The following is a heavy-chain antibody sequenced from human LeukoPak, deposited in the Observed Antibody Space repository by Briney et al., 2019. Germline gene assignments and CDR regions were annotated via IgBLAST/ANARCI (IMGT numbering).Heavy chain of an antibody. CDR1: GFTFSSYS. Sequence: GGSLRLSCAASGFTFSSYSMNWVRQAPGKGLEWVSYISSSGSTIYYADSVKGRFTISRDNAKNSLYLQMNSLRAEDTAVYYCARGGNTAMVMFDYWGQGTLVTVSS. V-gene: IGHV3-48*04. CDR2: ISSSGSTI. J-gene: IGHJ4*02. D-gene: IGHD5-18*01. CDR3: ARGGNTAMVMFDY.